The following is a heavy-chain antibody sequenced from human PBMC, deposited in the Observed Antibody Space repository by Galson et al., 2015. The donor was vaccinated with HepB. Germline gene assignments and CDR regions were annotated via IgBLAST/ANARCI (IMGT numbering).Heavy chain of an antibody. CDR3: ATSRVPSNGWYFYNGMDA. CDR1: GLTFSSHA. CDR2: ISGTGSSS. D-gene: IGHD6-19*01. V-gene: IGHV3-23*01. J-gene: IGHJ6*02. Sequence: SLRLSCAASGLTFSSHAMTWVRQAPGKGLEWLPGISGTGSSSFHTDSVKGRFTISRDNSKNTVYLQMNSLRVDDTGVYYCATSRVPSNGWYFYNGMDAWGQGTTVTVSS.